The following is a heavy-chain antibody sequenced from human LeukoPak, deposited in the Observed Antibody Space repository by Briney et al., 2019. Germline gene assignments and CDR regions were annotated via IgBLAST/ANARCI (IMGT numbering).Heavy chain of an antibody. CDR2: ISAYNGNT. D-gene: IGHD4-23*01. CDR3: ARDYGGNYYNWFDP. J-gene: IGHJ5*02. CDR1: GYTFTSYG. V-gene: IGHV1-18*01. Sequence: GASVKVSCKASGYTFTSYGISWVRQAPGRGLEWMGWISAYNGNTNYAQKLQGRVTMTTDTSTSTAYMELRSLRSDDTAVYYCARDYGGNYYNWFDPWGQGTLVTVSS.